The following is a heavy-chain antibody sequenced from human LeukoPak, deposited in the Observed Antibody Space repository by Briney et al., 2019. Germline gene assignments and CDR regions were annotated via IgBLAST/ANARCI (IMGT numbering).Heavy chain of an antibody. CDR1: GFTFSSYW. V-gene: IGHV3-7*01. CDR2: IKQDGSEK. CDR3: ARDFPGMVITRGFDY. Sequence: PGGSLRLPCAASGFTFSSYWMSWVRQAPGKGLEWVANIKQDGSEKYYVESVKGRFTISRDNAKNSLYLQMNSLRAEDTAVYYCARDFPGMVITRGFDYWGQGTLVTVSS. D-gene: IGHD3-22*01. J-gene: IGHJ4*02.